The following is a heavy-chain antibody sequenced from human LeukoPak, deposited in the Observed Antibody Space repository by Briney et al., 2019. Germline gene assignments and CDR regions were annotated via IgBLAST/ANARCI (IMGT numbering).Heavy chain of an antibody. D-gene: IGHD3-10*01. CDR1: GYTFSDYY. CDR2: INHNSGGT. J-gene: IGHJ5*02. CDR3: ARERDYGSDFDP. Sequence: ASVKVSCKASGYTFSDYYMHWVRQAPGQGLEWMGWINHNSGGTNYAQKFQGRVTMTSDTSISTAYTELSGLGSDDTAVYYCARERDYGSDFDPWGQGTLVTVSS. V-gene: IGHV1-2*02.